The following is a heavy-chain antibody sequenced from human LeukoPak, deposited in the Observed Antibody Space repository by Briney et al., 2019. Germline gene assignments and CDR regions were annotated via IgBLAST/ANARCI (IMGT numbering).Heavy chain of an antibody. V-gene: IGHV4-39*07. Sequence: SETLSLTCTVSGGSISSSSYYWGWIRQPPGKGLEWIGEINHSGSTNYNPSLKSRVTISVDTSKNQFSLKLSSVTAADTAVYYCARLKRWLQLAFDYWGQGTLVTVSS. CDR1: GGSISSSSYY. CDR3: ARLKRWLQLAFDY. J-gene: IGHJ4*02. D-gene: IGHD5-24*01. CDR2: INHSGST.